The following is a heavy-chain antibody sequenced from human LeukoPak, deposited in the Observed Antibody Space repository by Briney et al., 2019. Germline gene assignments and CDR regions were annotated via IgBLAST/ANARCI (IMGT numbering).Heavy chain of an antibody. CDR3: ARGRSGSPGLFDS. Sequence: GGSLRLSCAASGLTVSDSYMNWVRQAPGKGLEWVSVIYSAGSPYYTDSVKGRFTISRDKSKNALYLQMNSLRAEDTAVYYCARGRSGSPGLFDSWGQGTLVTVSS. CDR1: GLTVSDSY. CDR2: IYSAGSP. V-gene: IGHV3-53*01. J-gene: IGHJ4*02. D-gene: IGHD1-1*01.